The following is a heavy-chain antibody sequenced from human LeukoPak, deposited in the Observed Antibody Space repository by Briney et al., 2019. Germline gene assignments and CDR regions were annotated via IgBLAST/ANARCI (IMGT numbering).Heavy chain of an antibody. D-gene: IGHD3-22*01. CDR2: IIPIFGTA. J-gene: IGHJ4*02. Sequence: GASVKVSCKXSGGTFSSYAISWVRQAPGQGLEWMGRIIPIFGTANYSQKFQGRVTITTDESTSTAYMELSSLRSEDTAVYYCARDMYYGSSGYYSRLFDYWGQGTLVTVSS. CDR3: ARDMYYGSSGYYSRLFDY. CDR1: GGTFSSYA. V-gene: IGHV1-69*05.